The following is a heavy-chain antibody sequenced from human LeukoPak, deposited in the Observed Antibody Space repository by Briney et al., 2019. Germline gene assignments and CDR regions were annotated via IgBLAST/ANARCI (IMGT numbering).Heavy chain of an antibody. Sequence: SETLSLTCTVSNVSISSGSHYWSWIRQPPGKGLEWIGYIYYSGSTNYNPSLKSRVTISVDTSKNQFSLKLSSVTAADTAVYYCARHSIAAAGRGYFDYWGQGTLVTVSS. D-gene: IGHD6-13*01. CDR2: IYYSGST. CDR1: NVSISSGSHY. V-gene: IGHV4-61*01. CDR3: ARHSIAAAGRGYFDY. J-gene: IGHJ4*02.